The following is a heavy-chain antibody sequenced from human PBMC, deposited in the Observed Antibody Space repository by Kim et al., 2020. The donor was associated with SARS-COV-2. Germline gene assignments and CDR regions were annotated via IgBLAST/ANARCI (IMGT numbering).Heavy chain of an antibody. V-gene: IGHV4-61*01. J-gene: IGHJ4*02. CDR1: GGSVSSGSYY. D-gene: IGHD3-10*01. Sequence: SETLSLTCTVSGGSVSSGSYYWSWIRQPPGKGLEWIGNIYYSGSTNYNPSLKSRVTISVDTSKNQFSLKLSSVTAADTAVYYCARVAYGSGSYYSDYWGQGTLVTVSS. CDR3: ARVAYGSGSYYSDY. CDR2: IYYSGST.